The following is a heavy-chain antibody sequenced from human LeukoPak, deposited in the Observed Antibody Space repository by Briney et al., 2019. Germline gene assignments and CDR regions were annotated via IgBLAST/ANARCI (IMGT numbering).Heavy chain of an antibody. V-gene: IGHV1-2*02. CDR1: GYTFTSYY. J-gene: IGHJ4*02. CDR3: ARNPSTTGTKDY. D-gene: IGHD1-1*01. CDR2: INPNSGGT. Sequence: ASVKVSCKASGYTFTSYYMHWVRQAPGQGLEWMGWINPNSGGTNYAQKFQGRVTMTRDTSISTAYMGLSRLRSDDTAVYYCARNPSTTGTKDYWGQGTLVTVSS.